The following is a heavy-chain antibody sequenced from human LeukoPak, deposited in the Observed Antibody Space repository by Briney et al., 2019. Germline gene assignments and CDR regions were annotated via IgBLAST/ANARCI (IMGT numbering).Heavy chain of an antibody. V-gene: IGHV1-69*01. D-gene: IGHD5-24*01. CDR3: ARDGVEMATAYSDY. CDR2: IIPIFGTA. Sequence: ASVKVSCKASGGTFSSYAISWVRQAPGQGLEWMGGIIPIFGTANYAQKFQGRVTITADESTSTAYMELSSLRSEDTAVYYCARDGVEMATAYSDYWGQGTLVTVSS. J-gene: IGHJ4*02. CDR1: GGTFSSYA.